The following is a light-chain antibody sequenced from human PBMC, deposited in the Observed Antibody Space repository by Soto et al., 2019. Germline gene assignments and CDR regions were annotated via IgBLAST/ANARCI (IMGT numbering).Light chain of an antibody. Sequence: LTQPRSVSGSPGQAVTISCTGTSSDVDGYNYISWYQHHPGKAPKVMIYDVSKRPSGVPDRFSGSKSGTTASLTISGLQAEDEADHYCCSCAGSDTFVFGVGTKVTVL. J-gene: IGLJ1*01. CDR1: SSDVDGYNY. V-gene: IGLV2-11*01. CDR2: DVS. CDR3: CSCAGSDTFV.